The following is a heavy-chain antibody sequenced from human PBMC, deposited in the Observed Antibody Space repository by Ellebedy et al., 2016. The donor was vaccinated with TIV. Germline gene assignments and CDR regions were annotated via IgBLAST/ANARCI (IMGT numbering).Heavy chain of an antibody. CDR2: IKQDGSEK. CDR3: ARVYDSIDY. Sequence: GESLKISCAASGFTFSSYWMSWVRQAPGKGLEWVANIKQDGSEKYYVDSVKGRFTISGDNAKNSLYLQMNSLRAEDTAVYYCARVYDSIDYWGQGTLVTVSS. D-gene: IGHD3-22*01. V-gene: IGHV3-7*01. CDR1: GFTFSSYW. J-gene: IGHJ4*02.